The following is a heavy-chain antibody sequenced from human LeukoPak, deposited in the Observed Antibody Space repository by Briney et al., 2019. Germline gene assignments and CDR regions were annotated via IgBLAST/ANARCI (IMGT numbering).Heavy chain of an antibody. D-gene: IGHD5-12*01. V-gene: IGHV4-34*01. J-gene: IGHJ4*02. CDR1: GGSFSGYY. Sequence: PSETLSLTCAVYGGSFSGYYWSWIRQPPGKELEWIGEINHSGSTNYNPSLKSRVTISVDKSKNQFSLKLSSVTAADTAVYYCARVGDGDSIDYWGQGTLVTVSS. CDR2: INHSGST. CDR3: ARVGDGDSIDY.